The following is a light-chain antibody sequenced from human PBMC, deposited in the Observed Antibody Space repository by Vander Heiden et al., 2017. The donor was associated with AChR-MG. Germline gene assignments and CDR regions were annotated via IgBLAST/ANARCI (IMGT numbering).Light chain of an antibody. CDR3: SSYTGNSNFVI. V-gene: IGLV2-8*01. Sequence: QSALTQPPSVSASPGQSVTISCTGPSGDVGAYNYVSWYQQYPGKGPRLIIYDVIKRPSGIPDRFSGSKSGNTASLTVSGLQSEDEAHYYCSSYTGNSNFVIFGGGTKLTVL. CDR2: DVI. J-gene: IGLJ2*01. CDR1: SGDVGAYNY.